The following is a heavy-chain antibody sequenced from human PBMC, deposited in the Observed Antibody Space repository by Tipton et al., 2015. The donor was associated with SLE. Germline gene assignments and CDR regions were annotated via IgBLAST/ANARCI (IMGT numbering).Heavy chain of an antibody. J-gene: IGHJ1*01. CDR3: AKAPMGAFAEYFQH. D-gene: IGHD1-26*01. V-gene: IGHV3-23*01. Sequence: SLRLSCAASGFTFSSYAMSWVRQAPGKGLEWVSAISGSGGSTYYADSVRGRFTISRDNAKNSLYLQMNSLRAEDTAVYYCAKAPMGAFAEYFQHWGQGTLVTVSS. CDR1: GFTFSSYA. CDR2: ISGSGGST.